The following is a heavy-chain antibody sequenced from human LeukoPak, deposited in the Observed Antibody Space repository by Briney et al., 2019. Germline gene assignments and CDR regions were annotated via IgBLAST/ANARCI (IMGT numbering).Heavy chain of an antibody. J-gene: IGHJ4*02. CDR1: GGSFSGYY. V-gene: IGHV4-34*01. CDR2: INHSGST. D-gene: IGHD3-22*01. Sequence: SETLSLTCAVYGGSFSGYYWSWIRQPPGKGLEWIGEINHSGSTNYNPSLKSRVTISVDTSKNQFSLKLSSVTAADTAVYYCAGTYYYDSSGYYYLDYGGQGTLVTVSA. CDR3: AGTYYYDSSGYYYLDY.